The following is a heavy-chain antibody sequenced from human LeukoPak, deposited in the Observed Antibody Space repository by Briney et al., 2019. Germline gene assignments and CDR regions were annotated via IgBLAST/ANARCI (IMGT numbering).Heavy chain of an antibody. V-gene: IGHV4-39*07. J-gene: IGHJ4*02. Sequence: PSETLSLTCTVSGGSISSSSYYWGWIRQPPGKGLEWIGSIYYSGSTYYNPSLKSRVTISVDTSKNQFSLKLSSVTAADTAVYYCARVESGYYFDYWGQGTLVTVSS. CDR2: IYYSGST. D-gene: IGHD3-22*01. CDR3: ARVESGYYFDY. CDR1: GGSISSSSYY.